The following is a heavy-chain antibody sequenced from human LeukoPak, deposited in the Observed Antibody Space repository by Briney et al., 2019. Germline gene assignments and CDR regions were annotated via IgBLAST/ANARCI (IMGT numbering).Heavy chain of an antibody. D-gene: IGHD2-2*01. CDR2: INHSGST. CDR1: GGSFSGYY. J-gene: IGHJ3*02. CDR3: ASPLYCSSTSCYLAFDI. V-gene: IGHV4-34*01. Sequence: SETLSLTCAVSGGSFSGYYWSWIRQPPGKGLEWIGEINHSGSTNYNPSLKSRVPISVDTSKNQFSLKLSSVTAADTAVYYCASPLYCSSTSCYLAFDIWGQGTMVTVSS.